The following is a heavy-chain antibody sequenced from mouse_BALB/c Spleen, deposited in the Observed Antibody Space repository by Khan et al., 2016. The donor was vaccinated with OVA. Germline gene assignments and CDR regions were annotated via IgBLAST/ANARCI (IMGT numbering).Heavy chain of an antibody. D-gene: IGHD2-3*01. CDR3: ASMIPYYYAMDY. V-gene: IGHV4-1*02. J-gene: IGHJ4*01. Sequence: EVQLQESGGGLVQPGGSLKLSCAASGFAFSRYWMSWVRQAPGKGLEWIGDINPDSSTINYTPSLKDKFIISRDNAKNTLYLQMRKVRSEDTALYYCASMIPYYYAMDYWGQGTSVTVSS. CDR1: GFAFSRYW. CDR2: INPDSSTI.